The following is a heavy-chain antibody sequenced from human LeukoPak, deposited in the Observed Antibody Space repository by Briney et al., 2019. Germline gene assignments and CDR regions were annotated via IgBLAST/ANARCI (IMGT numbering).Heavy chain of an antibody. CDR2: IYYSGST. Sequence: SETLSLTCTVSGGSISSSSYYWGWIRQPLGKGLEWIGSIYYSGSTYYNPSLKSRVTISVDTSKNQFSLKLSSVTAADTAVYYCARLGRIRGHYYYYGMDVWGQGTTVTVSS. J-gene: IGHJ6*02. CDR3: ARLGRIRGHYYYYGMDV. CDR1: GGSISSSSYY. D-gene: IGHD3-10*01. V-gene: IGHV4-39*01.